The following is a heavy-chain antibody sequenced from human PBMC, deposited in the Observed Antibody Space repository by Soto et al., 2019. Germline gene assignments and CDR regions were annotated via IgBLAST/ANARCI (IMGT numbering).Heavy chain of an antibody. CDR1: GVTFSSET. CDR3: ATELGENPASPFDA. V-gene: IGHV1-69*01. CDR2: IIPLFRTA. J-gene: IGHJ4*02. D-gene: IGHD3-10*01. Sequence: QVQLVQSGADVKKPGSSVKVSCQASGVTFSSETLGWVRQAPGQGLEWVGGIIPLFRTASYAQKFQGRVTITADESTSTVYMELSSLRSDDTAVYFCATELGENPASPFDAWGQGTLVTVSS.